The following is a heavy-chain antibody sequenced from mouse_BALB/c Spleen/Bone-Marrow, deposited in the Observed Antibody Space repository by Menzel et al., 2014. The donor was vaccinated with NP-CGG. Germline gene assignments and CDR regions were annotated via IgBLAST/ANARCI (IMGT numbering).Heavy chain of an antibody. CDR2: IWAGGST. CDR3: ARDRGYYKDVGDY. Sequence: QVQLQQSGPGLVSPSQSLSITCTVSGFSLTSYGVHWVRQPPGKGLEWLGVIWAGGSTNYNSALMSRLSISKDNSESQVFLKMNSLQTDDTAIYYCARDRGYYKDVGDYWGQGTTLTLSS. CDR1: GFSLTSYG. D-gene: IGHD2-3*01. J-gene: IGHJ2*01. V-gene: IGHV2-9*02.